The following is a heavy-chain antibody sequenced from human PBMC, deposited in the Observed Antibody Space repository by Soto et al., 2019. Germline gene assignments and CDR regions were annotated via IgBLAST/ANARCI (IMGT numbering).Heavy chain of an antibody. CDR1: GGSISSYY. J-gene: IGHJ6*03. D-gene: IGHD3-10*01. CDR3: ARDSGYGTYYYYMDV. CDR2: IYYSGST. V-gene: IGHV4-59*01. Sequence: SETLSLTCTVSGGSISSYYWSWIRQPPGKGLEWIGYIYYSGSTNYNPSLKSRVTISVDTSKNQFSLKLSSVTAADTAVYYCARDSGYGTYYYYMDVWGKGTTVTVSS.